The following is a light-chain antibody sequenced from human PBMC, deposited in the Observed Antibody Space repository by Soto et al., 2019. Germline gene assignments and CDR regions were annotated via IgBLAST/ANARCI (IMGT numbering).Light chain of an antibody. CDR1: QSVGSSH. CDR2: GAS. CDR3: QQYGSAPWT. Sequence: EGVLTQSPGTLSLSPGERTTLACRASQSVGSSHLAWYQQKPGQAPRLLIYGASSRATGIPDRFSGSGSGTDFTLTISRLEPEDFAVYYCQQYGSAPWTFGQGTKVDIK. V-gene: IGKV3-20*01. J-gene: IGKJ1*01.